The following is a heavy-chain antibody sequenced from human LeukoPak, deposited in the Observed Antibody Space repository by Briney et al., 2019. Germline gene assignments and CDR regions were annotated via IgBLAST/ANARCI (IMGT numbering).Heavy chain of an antibody. CDR2: IKPDGSAT. J-gene: IGHJ5*02. Sequence: SGGSLRLTCAASGFSFSNFWMSWVRQAPGKGLEWVANIKPDGSATNYVDPVKGRFTISRDNAKNSLDLQMNSLRAEDTAVYYCARGGGSSSWGQGTLVTVSS. CDR1: GFSFSNFW. V-gene: IGHV3-7*01. D-gene: IGHD6-6*01. CDR3: ARGGGSSS.